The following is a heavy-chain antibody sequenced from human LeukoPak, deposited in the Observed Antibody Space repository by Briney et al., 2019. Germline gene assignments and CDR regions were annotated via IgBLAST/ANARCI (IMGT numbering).Heavy chain of an antibody. J-gene: IGHJ6*02. CDR2: IYYSGST. V-gene: IGHV4-59*01. CDR3: ARDFQDSSGYYYGATYYYYYGMDV. D-gene: IGHD3-22*01. CDR1: GGSISSYY. Sequence: SETLSLTCTVSGGSISSYYWSWIRQPPGKGLEWIGYIYYSGSTNYSPSLKSRVTISVDTSKNQFSLKLSSVTAADTAVYYCARDFQDSSGYYYGATYYYYYGMDVWGQGTTVTVSS.